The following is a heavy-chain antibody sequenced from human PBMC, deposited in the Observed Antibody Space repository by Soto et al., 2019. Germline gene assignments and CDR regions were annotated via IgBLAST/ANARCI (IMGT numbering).Heavy chain of an antibody. CDR1: GYTLTELS. CDR3: VTSGLVIIAAAGTGFDY. V-gene: IGHV1-24*01. D-gene: IGHD6-13*01. J-gene: IGHJ4*02. CDR2: FDPEDGET. Sequence: ASVKVSCKVSGYTLTELSIHWVRQAPGKGLEWMGGFDPEDGETIYAQKFQGRVTMTEDTSTDTAYMELSSLRSEDTAVYYCVTSGLVIIAAAGTGFDYWGQGTLVTVSS.